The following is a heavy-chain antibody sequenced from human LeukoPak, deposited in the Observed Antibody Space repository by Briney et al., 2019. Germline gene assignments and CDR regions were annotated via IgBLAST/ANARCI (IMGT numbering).Heavy chain of an antibody. CDR2: IYHSGST. CDR1: GGSISSGGYY. J-gene: IGHJ4*02. V-gene: IGHV4-30-2*01. CDR3: ASGLGYGSYFDY. D-gene: IGHD3-16*01. Sequence: SETLSLTCTVSGGSISSGGYYWSWIRQPPGKGLEWIGYIYHSGSTYYNPSLKSRVTIPVDRSKNQFSLKLSSVTAADTAVYYCASGLGYGSYFDYWGQGTLVTVSS.